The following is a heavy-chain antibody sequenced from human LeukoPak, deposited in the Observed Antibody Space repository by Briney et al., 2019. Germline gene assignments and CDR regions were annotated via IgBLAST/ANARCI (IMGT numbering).Heavy chain of an antibody. CDR2: IYPGDSDT. D-gene: IGHD5-18*01. V-gene: IGHV5-51*01. CDR1: GYSFTSYW. Sequence: GESLKISCKGSGYSFTSYWIGWVRQMPGKGLEGMGIIYPGDSDTRYSPSFQGQVTISADKSISTAYLQWSSLKASDTAMYYCARGDGYSYGRIIYAFDIWGQGTMVTVST. CDR3: ARGDGYSYGRIIYAFDI. J-gene: IGHJ3*02.